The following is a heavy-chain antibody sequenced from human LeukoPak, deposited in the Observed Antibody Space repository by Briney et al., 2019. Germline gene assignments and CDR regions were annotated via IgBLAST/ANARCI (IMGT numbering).Heavy chain of an antibody. CDR1: GGSISSYY. CDR3: ARTGPAQYYDILTGLWFDP. V-gene: IGHV4-59*01. Sequence: MPSETLSLTCTVSGGSISSYYWSWIRQPPGKGLEWIGYIYYSGSTNYNPSLKSRVTISVDTSKNQFSLKLSSVTAADTAVYYCARTGPAQYYDILTGLWFDPWGQGTLVTVS. J-gene: IGHJ5*02. D-gene: IGHD3-9*01. CDR2: IYYSGST.